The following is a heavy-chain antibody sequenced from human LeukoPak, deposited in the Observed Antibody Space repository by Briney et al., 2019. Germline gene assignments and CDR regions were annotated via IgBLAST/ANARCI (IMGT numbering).Heavy chain of an antibody. CDR3: AKGTTFDAFDM. V-gene: IGHV3-9*01. Sequence: GGSLRLSCAAAGFTFDNYAMHWVRQAPGKGLEWVSRISWNTGNIDYADSVKGRFTISRDNAKNSLYLQMNSLRAGDTALYYCAKGTTFDAFDMWGQGTMVTVSS. CDR1: GFTFDNYA. D-gene: IGHD3-16*01. CDR2: ISWNTGNI. J-gene: IGHJ3*02.